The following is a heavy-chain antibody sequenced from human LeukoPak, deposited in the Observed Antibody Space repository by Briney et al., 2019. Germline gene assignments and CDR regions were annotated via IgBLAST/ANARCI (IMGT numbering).Heavy chain of an antibody. D-gene: IGHD1-1*01. CDR1: GFTFSDYW. Sequence: PGGSLRLSCAASGFTFSDYWMHWVRQAPGKGLVWVSRIRSDGSRVTYADSVKGRFTICRDPAKNTLYLQRNSLSAEDTAVYYCARARAGTTLIRHHDYYYMDVWGKGTTVTVSS. J-gene: IGHJ6*03. CDR3: ARARAGTTLIRHHDYYYMDV. V-gene: IGHV3-74*01. CDR2: IRSDGSRV.